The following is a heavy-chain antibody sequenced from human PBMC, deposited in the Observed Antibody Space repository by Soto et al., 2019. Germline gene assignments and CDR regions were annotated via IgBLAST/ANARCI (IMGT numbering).Heavy chain of an antibody. V-gene: IGHV4-59*01. CDR1: GGSINTYY. J-gene: IGHJ4*02. CDR2: IYYSGST. D-gene: IGHD3-22*01. Sequence: XETLSLTGTVSGGSINTYYWCWIRQPPGKGLEWIGYIYYSGSTNYNPSLKRRVTISVDMSKNQFSLKLSSVTAADTGVYYCARVKPYYDTSGRAYHFAQWGQGALVTVSS. CDR3: ARVKPYYDTSGRAYHFAQ.